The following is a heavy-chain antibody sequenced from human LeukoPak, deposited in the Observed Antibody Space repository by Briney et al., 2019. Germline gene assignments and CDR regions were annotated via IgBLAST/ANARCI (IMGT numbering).Heavy chain of an antibody. V-gene: IGHV3-66*01. CDR3: ASERVVTAIHGDY. Sequence: GGSLRLSCAASGFTFSTYWMSWVRQAPGKGLGWGSAIYSGGNTYYADSVKGRFTISRDNAKNSLFLQMHSVRDEDTAVYYCASERVVTAIHGDYWGQGTLVPVSS. J-gene: IGHJ4*02. CDR1: GFTFSTYW. D-gene: IGHD2-21*02. CDR2: IYSGGNT.